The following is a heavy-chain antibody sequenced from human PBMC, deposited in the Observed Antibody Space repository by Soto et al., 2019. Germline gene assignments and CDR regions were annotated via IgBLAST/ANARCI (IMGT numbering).Heavy chain of an antibody. J-gene: IGHJ6*02. D-gene: IGHD2-2*01. CDR1: GFTFSRYS. CDR3: ARARDPYLVVVPVPVRGMDV. V-gene: IGHV3-21*01. Sequence: GGSLRLSCAASGFTFSRYSMNWVRQAPGKRLEWVSSIRSSSTYIYYAGSVRGRFSISRDNAKNSLYLQMHSLRADDTAVYYCARARDPYLVVVPVPVRGMDVWGQGTKVTVSS. CDR2: IRSSSTYI.